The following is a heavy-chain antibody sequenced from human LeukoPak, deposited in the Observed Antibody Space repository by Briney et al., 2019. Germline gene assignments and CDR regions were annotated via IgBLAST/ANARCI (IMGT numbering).Heavy chain of an antibody. J-gene: IGHJ4*02. Sequence: GSLRLSCAASGFTFSSYSMNWVRQAPGKGLEWVSSISFGSSYVYYADSVKGRFTISRDNAKNSLFLQMNRLRAEDTAVYYCARDWVGATHSVWGQGTLVTVSS. CDR3: ARDWVGATHSV. CDR1: GFTFSSYS. V-gene: IGHV3-21*01. D-gene: IGHD1-26*01. CDR2: ISFGSSYV.